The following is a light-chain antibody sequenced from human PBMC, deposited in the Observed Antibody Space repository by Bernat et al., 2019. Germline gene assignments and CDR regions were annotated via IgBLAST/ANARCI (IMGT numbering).Light chain of an antibody. CDR2: GNS. Sequence: QSVLTQPPSVSGAPGQRVTISCTGSSSNIGAGYDVHWYQQLPGTAPKLLIYGNSNRPSGVPDRFSGSKSGTSASVAITGLQAEDEADYYCQSYDSSLSGSNVFGTGTKVTVL. V-gene: IGLV1-40*01. CDR3: QSYDSSLSGSNV. CDR1: SSNIGAGYD. J-gene: IGLJ1*01.